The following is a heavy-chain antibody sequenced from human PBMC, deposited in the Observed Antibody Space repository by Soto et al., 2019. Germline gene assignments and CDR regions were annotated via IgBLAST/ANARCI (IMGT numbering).Heavy chain of an antibody. V-gene: IGHV1-2*02. CDR1: GYVFTNYY. J-gene: IGHJ4*02. Sequence: ASVKVSCKASGYVFTNYYIHWVRQAPGQGLEWMGIINPNSGGTKSAEKFQGRVTMTRDTSISTAYMELSRLTSDDTAVYYCASAAVTGTAGLDFWGQGTQVTAPQ. CDR3: ASAAVTGTAGLDF. D-gene: IGHD6-19*01. CDR2: INPNSGGT.